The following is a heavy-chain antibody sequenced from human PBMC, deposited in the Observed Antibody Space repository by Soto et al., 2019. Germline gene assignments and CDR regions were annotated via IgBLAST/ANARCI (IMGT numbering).Heavy chain of an antibody. V-gene: IGHV3-72*01. D-gene: IGHD6-13*01. CDR2: TRNKAKGYTT. J-gene: IGHJ3*02. CDR1: GFTLSDHY. Sequence: EVQLVESGGGLVQPGGSLRLSCAASGFTLSDHYMDWVRQAPGKGLEWIGRTRNKAKGYTTEYAASVKGRFTISRDDSHNSMFLQMNSLDTEDTAMYYCARSGRDGSTWSDDAFDIWGQGTVVTVSS. CDR3: ARSGRDGSTWSDDAFDI.